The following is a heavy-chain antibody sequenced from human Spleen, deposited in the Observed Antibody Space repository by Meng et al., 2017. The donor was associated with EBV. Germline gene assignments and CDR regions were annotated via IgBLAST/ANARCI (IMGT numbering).Heavy chain of an antibody. CDR3: ARGQSSKRAIDY. CDR1: GDNFSNSSVA. CDR2: TYYSAKWNN. J-gene: IGHJ4*02. Sequence: VTLLQSGPVRAKPKHPRSPTCAISGDNFSNSSVAWTWIRQSPMRGLECLSRTYYSAKWNNDYAISVRSRITVNADTSKNQISLHLTSVTSDDAAVYFCARGQSSKRAIDYWGQGTLVTVSS. D-gene: IGHD1-26*01. V-gene: IGHV6-1*01.